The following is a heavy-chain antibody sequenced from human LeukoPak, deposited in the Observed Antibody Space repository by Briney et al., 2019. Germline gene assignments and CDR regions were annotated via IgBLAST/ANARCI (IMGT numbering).Heavy chain of an antibody. Sequence: ASVKVSCKASGYTFTSYYIHWVRQALGQGLEWMGIINPSGGSTSYAQKFQGRVTMTRDTSTSTVYMELSSLRSEDTAVYYCAREAGTAMAPFDYWGQGTLVTVSS. D-gene: IGHD5-18*01. CDR1: GYTFTSYY. V-gene: IGHV1-46*01. CDR3: AREAGTAMAPFDY. J-gene: IGHJ4*02. CDR2: INPSGGST.